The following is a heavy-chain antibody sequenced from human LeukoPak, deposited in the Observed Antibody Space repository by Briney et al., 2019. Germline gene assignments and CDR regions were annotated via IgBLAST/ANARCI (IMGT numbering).Heavy chain of an antibody. CDR3: AKDLHSSGWYYFDY. J-gene: IGHJ4*02. Sequence: GGSLRLSCAASGFTFSSYGMHWVRQAPGKGLEWVAVISYDGSNKYYADSVKGRFTISRDNSKNTLYLQMNSLRAEDTAMYYCAKDLHSSGWYYFDYWGQGTLVTVSS. CDR2: ISYDGSNK. D-gene: IGHD6-19*01. V-gene: IGHV3-30*18. CDR1: GFTFSSYG.